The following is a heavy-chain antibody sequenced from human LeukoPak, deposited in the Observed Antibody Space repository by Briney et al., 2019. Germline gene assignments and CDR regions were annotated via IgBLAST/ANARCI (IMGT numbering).Heavy chain of an antibody. V-gene: IGHV5-51*01. CDR1: GYTFTNYW. J-gene: IGHJ4*02. CDR3: ARVAGGGDGWAHY. CDR2: IYPGDSDT. Sequence: GESLKISCKGSGYTFTNYWIGWVRQMPGKGLEFMGIIYPGDSDTRYSPSFQGQVTISVDKSINTAYLQWSSLKASDSAMYYCARVAGGGDGWAHYWGQGTLVTVSS. D-gene: IGHD2-21*01.